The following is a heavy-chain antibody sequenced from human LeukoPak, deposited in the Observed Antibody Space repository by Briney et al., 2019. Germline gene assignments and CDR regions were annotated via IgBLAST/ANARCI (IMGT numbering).Heavy chain of an antibody. CDR1: GFTFISYS. CDR3: SIEEYSRSYYFDY. J-gene: IGHJ4*02. D-gene: IGHD6-6*01. CDR2: ISSSSSTI. V-gene: IGHV3-48*01. Sequence: GGSLRLSCAASGFTFISYSMNWARQAPGRGLEWVSYISSSSSTIYYADSVKGRFTISRDNAKNSLYLQMNSLRAEDTALYYCSIEEYSRSYYFDYWGQGTLATVSS.